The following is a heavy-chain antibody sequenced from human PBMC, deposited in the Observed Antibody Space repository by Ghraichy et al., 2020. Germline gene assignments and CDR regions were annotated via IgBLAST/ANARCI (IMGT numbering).Heavy chain of an antibody. J-gene: IGHJ4*02. Sequence: LTCAASGFTFSSYGMNWVRQAPGKGLEWVSAISGSAGSTYYADSVKGRFTIPRDNSKNTLYLQMNSLRAEDTAVYYCARGGGGFSYDSSGYYLPAYWGQGTLVTVSS. CDR1: GFTFSSYG. D-gene: IGHD3-22*01. V-gene: IGHV3-23*01. CDR2: ISGSAGST. CDR3: ARGGGGFSYDSSGYYLPAY.